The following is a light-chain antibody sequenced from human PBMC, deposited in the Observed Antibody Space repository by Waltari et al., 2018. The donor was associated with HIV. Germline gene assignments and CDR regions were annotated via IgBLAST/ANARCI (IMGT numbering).Light chain of an antibody. CDR3: SSFTTSNSLL. V-gene: IGLV2-14*01. Sequence: QSALTQPASVSGSPGQSITVPCTGPSSDVGAYAFVPWYQQTPGIAPKLVIYEVSNRPSGISDRFSGSKSGNTASLTISGLQTEDEADYYCSSFTTSNSLLFGGGTKVTVL. CDR1: SSDVGAYAF. CDR2: EVS. J-gene: IGLJ2*01.